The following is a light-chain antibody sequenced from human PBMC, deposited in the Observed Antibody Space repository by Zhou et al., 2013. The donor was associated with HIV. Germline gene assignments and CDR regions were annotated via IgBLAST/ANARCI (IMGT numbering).Light chain of an antibody. CDR1: QSVSSD. CDR3: QQYGSSPIT. J-gene: IGKJ5*01. Sequence: EIEMTQSPATLSLSPGEGATLSCRASQSVSSDLAWYQQRPGQAPRLLIYAASGRATGIPDRFSGSGSGTDFTLTISRLEPEDFAVYYCQQYGSSPITFGQGTRLEIK. V-gene: IGKV3-20*01. CDR2: AAS.